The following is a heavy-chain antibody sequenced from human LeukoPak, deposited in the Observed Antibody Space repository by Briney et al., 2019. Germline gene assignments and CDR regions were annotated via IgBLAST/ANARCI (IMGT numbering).Heavy chain of an antibody. CDR2: GDYSGGT. CDR3: AGERGEEYSSGWYKTNFFDN. Sequence: SETLSLTCTVSGDSFSSVTDYWAWIRQPPGKGLEWIASGDYSGGTYYNPSLESRVAISADMSKNQFSLKLTSVTGADTAVYYCAGERGEEYSSGWYKTNFFDNWGQGIRVTVSS. V-gene: IGHV4-39*07. CDR1: GDSFSSVTDY. J-gene: IGHJ4*02. D-gene: IGHD6-19*01.